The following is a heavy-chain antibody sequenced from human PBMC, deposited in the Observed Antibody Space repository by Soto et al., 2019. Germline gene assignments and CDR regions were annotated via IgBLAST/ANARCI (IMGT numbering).Heavy chain of an antibody. CDR3: AKGYSGSSRDAFDI. D-gene: IGHD1-26*01. J-gene: IGHJ3*02. CDR2: ISGSGGST. Sequence: GESLKISCAASGFTFSSYAMSWVRQAPGKGLEWVSAISGSGGSTYYADSVKGRFTISRDNSKNTLYLQMNSLRAEDTAVYYCAKGYSGSSRDAFDIWGQGTMVTVSS. V-gene: IGHV3-23*01. CDR1: GFTFSSYA.